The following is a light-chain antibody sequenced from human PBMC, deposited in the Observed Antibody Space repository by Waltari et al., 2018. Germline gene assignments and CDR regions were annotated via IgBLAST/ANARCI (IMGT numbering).Light chain of an antibody. V-gene: IGKV3-20*01. CDR3: QHYVSLPVT. CDR1: QSVSRS. CDR2: GAS. Sequence: EIVLTLSPGTLFLSPGERATLSCRANQSVSRSLAWYQQNPGKAPRLLIYGASNRATGIPDRFSGSGSGTDFSLIISRLEPEDFAVYYCQHYVSLPVTFGQGTKVEIK. J-gene: IGKJ1*01.